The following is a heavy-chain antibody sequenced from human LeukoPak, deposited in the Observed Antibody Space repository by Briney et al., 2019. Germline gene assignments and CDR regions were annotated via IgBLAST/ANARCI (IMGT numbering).Heavy chain of an antibody. CDR1: GFTFSSYA. D-gene: IGHD5-18*01. J-gene: IGHJ4*02. CDR3: AKDTGYNYGYDY. CDR2: ISYNGGDK. Sequence: GGSLRLSCAASGFTFSSYAMHWVRQAPGKGLEWVALISYNGGDKYYADSVKGRFTISRDNSKNMLYLQMNSLRAEDTAIYYCAKDTGYNYGYDYWGQGTLATVSS. V-gene: IGHV3-30-3*01.